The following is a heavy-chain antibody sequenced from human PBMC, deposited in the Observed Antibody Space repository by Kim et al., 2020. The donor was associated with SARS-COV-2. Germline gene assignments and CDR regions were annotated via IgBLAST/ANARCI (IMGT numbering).Heavy chain of an antibody. CDR3: ARDVRTSSVDY. CDR2: ST. V-gene: IGHV4-59*01. D-gene: IGHD6-13*01. J-gene: IGHJ4*02. Sequence: STNYHHPVKSRATLSVDTSKNQLSLKLRSLTAADTAVYYCARDVRTSSVDYWGQGILVTVSS.